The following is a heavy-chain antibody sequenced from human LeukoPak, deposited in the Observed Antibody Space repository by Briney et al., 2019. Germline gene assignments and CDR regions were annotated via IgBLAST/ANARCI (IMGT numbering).Heavy chain of an antibody. CDR3: AKDSLKGTGAPDAFDI. CDR2: ISGSGGST. CDR1: GFTFSSYA. Sequence: PGGSLRPSCAASGFTFSSYAMSWVRQAPGKGLEWVSAISGSGGSTYYADSVKGRFTISRDNSKNTLYLQMNSLRAEDTAVYYCAKDSLKGTGAPDAFDIWGQGTMVTVSS. D-gene: IGHD1-14*01. V-gene: IGHV3-23*01. J-gene: IGHJ3*02.